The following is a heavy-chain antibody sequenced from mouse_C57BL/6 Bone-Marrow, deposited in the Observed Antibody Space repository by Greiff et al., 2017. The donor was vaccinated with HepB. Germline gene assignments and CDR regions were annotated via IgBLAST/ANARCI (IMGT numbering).Heavy chain of an antibody. J-gene: IGHJ2*01. CDR3: AFYDYDYLDY. D-gene: IGHD2-4*01. Sequence: VQRVESGAELARPGASVKMSCKASGYTFTSYTMHWVKQRPGQGLEWIGYINPSSGYTKYNQKFKDKATLTADKSSSTAYMQLLSLTSEDSAVYYCAFYDYDYLDYWGQGTTLTVSS. CDR2: INPSSGYT. V-gene: IGHV1-4*01. CDR1: GYTFTSYT.